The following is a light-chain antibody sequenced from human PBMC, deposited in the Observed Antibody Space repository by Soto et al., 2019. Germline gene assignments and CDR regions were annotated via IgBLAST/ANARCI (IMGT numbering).Light chain of an antibody. CDR1: QSISNY. V-gene: IGKV1-39*01. CDR2: AAS. CDR3: QQSYSSRWT. Sequence: DLQMTQYPSPLSAFVGDRVTITCRASQSISNYLNWYQQKPGKAPKLLIYAASSLQSGVPSRFSGSGSGTDFNFTISSLQPEDFATYSCQQSYSSRWTFGPGTKVDIK. J-gene: IGKJ1*01.